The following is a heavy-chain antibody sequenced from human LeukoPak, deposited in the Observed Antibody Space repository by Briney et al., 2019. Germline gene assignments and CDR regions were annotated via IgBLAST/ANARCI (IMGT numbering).Heavy chain of an antibody. CDR1: GSSFTSYW. V-gene: IGHV5-51*01. J-gene: IGHJ4*02. Sequence: GASLKISWKGSGSSFTSYWMGWVRQMPGKGLEWMGIIYPGDSDTRYSPSFQGQVTISADKSISTAYLQWSSLKASDTAMYYCATHYTGTGFDYWGQGTLVTVSS. D-gene: IGHD1-1*01. CDR2: IYPGDSDT. CDR3: ATHYTGTGFDY.